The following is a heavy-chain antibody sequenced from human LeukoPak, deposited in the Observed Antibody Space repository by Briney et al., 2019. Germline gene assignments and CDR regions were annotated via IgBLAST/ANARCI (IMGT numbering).Heavy chain of an antibody. CDR1: GFTFSSYA. V-gene: IGHV3-23*01. CDR2: ISGSGGST. CDR3: AXEGASGSYYKYFQH. J-gene: IGHJ1*01. D-gene: IGHD1-26*01. Sequence: GGSLRLSCAASGFTFSSYAMSWVRQAPGKGLEWVSAISGSGGSTYYADSVKGRFTISRDNSKNTLYLQMNSLRAEDTAVYYCAXEGASGSYYKYFQHWGQGTLVTVSS.